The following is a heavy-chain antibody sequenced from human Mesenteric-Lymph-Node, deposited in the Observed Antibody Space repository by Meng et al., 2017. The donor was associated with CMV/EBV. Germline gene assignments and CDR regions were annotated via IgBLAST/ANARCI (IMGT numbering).Heavy chain of an antibody. CDR1: GGSISSYY. Sequence: SETLSPTCTVSGGSISSYYWSWIRQPPGKGLEWIGYIYHSGSTNYNPSLKSRVTVSIDTSKKQFSLKLSSVTAADTAVYYCARIRGSSVVDYWGQGTLVTVSS. CDR2: IYHSGST. V-gene: IGHV4-59*01. CDR3: ARIRGSSVVDY. J-gene: IGHJ4*02. D-gene: IGHD6-6*01.